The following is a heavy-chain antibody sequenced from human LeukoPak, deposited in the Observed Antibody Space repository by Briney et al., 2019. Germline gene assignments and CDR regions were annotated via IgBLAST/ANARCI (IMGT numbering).Heavy chain of an antibody. Sequence: SVKVSCKACGGTFSSYTISWVRQAPGQGLEWMGRIIPILGIANYAQKFQGRVTITADKSTSTAYMELSSLRSEDTAVYYCARLSDSSGYYYLQDFDYWGQGTLVTVSS. CDR3: ARLSDSSGYYYLQDFDY. CDR1: GGTFSSYT. CDR2: IIPILGIA. J-gene: IGHJ4*02. D-gene: IGHD3-22*01. V-gene: IGHV1-69*02.